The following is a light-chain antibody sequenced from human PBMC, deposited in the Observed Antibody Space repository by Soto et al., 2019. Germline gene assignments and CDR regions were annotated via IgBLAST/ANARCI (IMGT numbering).Light chain of an antibody. Sequence: EIVLTQSPDTLSLSPGKRATLSCKASQSLSTNYLAWYQQEPGQAPRLLIYAASSRAAGIPDRFSGSGSGTDFTLTISRLEPEDFAVDYCQQYASSPSTFGQGTKVDI. V-gene: IGKV3-20*01. J-gene: IGKJ1*01. CDR2: AAS. CDR1: QSLSTNY. CDR3: QQYASSPST.